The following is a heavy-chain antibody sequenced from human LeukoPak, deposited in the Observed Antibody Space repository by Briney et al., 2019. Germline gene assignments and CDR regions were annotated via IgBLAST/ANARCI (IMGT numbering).Heavy chain of an antibody. CDR2: ISAYNGNT. V-gene: IGHV1-18*01. CDR3: ARAGGQWELLRDFDY. Sequence: ASVKVSCKASGYTFTSYGISWVRQAPGQGLGGMGWISAYNGNTNYAQKLQGRVTMTTDTSTSTAYMELRSLRSDDTAVYYCARAGGQWELLRDFDYWGQGTLVTVSS. J-gene: IGHJ4*02. CDR1: GYTFTSYG. D-gene: IGHD1-26*01.